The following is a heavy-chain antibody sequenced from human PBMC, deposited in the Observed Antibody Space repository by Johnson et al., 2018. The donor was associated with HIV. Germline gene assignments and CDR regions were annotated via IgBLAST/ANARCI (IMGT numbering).Heavy chain of an antibody. D-gene: IGHD2-15*01. V-gene: IGHV3-33*06. CDR2: IWYDGINK. CDR3: AKDRWVGVGDALDI. J-gene: IGHJ3*02. CDR1: GFTFSSYA. Sequence: QVQLVESGGGLVQPGGSLRLSCAASGFTFSSYAMSWVRQAPGKGLEWVAVIWYDGINKYYADSVKGRLTISRDNSKNTLDLQMNSLRAEDMAVYYCAKDRWVGVGDALDIWGQGTMVTVSS.